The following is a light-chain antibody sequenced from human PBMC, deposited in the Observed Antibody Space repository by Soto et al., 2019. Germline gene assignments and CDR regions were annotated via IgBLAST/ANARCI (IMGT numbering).Light chain of an antibody. CDR1: QSVRSNY. CDR3: PQYRDLPRT. J-gene: IGKJ1*01. CDR2: ISS. V-gene: IGKV3-20*01. Sequence: EIVLTQSPGTLSLSPGERATLSCRASQSVRSNYLAWYQQKPGQAPRLLVYISSTMATGIPDRFSGSGSGTALTLTTSRLDPEDFETCYCPQYRDLPRTHGQGTQ.